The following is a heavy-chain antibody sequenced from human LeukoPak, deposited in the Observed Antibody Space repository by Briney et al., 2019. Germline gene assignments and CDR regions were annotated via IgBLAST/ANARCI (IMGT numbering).Heavy chain of an antibody. CDR3: ARGDFWSGSGS. V-gene: IGHV1-8*03. Sequence: ASVKVSCKASGYTFTSYGISWVRQAPGQGLEWMGWMNPNSGNTGYAQKFQGRVTITRNTPISTAYMELSSLRSEDTAVYYCARGDFWSGSGSWGQGTMVTVSS. J-gene: IGHJ3*01. CDR1: GYTFTSYG. D-gene: IGHD3-3*01. CDR2: MNPNSGNT.